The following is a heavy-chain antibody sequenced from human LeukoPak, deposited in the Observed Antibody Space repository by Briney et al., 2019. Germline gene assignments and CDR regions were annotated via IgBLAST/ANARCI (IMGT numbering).Heavy chain of an antibody. V-gene: IGHV4-4*07. Sequence: PSETLSLTCTVSGGSISSYYWSWIRQSAGRGLEWIGRIDTSGSTNYDPSLKSRVTVSVDTSKNQFYLKVSSVTAADTAVYYCARDKTIPVAGTIGFDYWGQGTLVTVSS. CDR2: IDTSGST. CDR1: GGSISSYY. D-gene: IGHD6-19*01. CDR3: ARDKTIPVAGTIGFDY. J-gene: IGHJ4*02.